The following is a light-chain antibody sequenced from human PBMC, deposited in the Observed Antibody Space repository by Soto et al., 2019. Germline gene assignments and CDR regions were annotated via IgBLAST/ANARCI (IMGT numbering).Light chain of an antibody. CDR2: GAS. Sequence: DIQMTQSPSYLSASVGDRVTITCRASQSIGKHLNWYQQKPGKAPKLLIYGASTLQSGVPSRFTRSGSGTDFTLTINSLQPEDFATYDCQQSYSSPTTFGQGTRLEIK. J-gene: IGKJ5*01. V-gene: IGKV1-39*01. CDR3: QQSYSSPTT. CDR1: QSIGKH.